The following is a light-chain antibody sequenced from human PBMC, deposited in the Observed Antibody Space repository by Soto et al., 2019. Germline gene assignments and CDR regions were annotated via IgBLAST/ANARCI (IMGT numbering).Light chain of an antibody. V-gene: IGKV1-39*01. Sequence: DLQMTQSPSSLSASVGDRVTITCRASQSISSYLNWYQQKPEKAPKLLIYAASSLQSGVPSRFSGSGSGTDFTLTISSLQPEDFATYYCQQSYSTPYTFGQGTKLEIK. CDR3: QQSYSTPYT. CDR2: AAS. J-gene: IGKJ2*01. CDR1: QSISSY.